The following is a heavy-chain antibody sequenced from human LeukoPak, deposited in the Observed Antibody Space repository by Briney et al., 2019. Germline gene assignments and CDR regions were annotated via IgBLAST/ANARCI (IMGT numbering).Heavy chain of an antibody. CDR2: ISGSGGST. D-gene: IGHD3-9*01. Sequence: GGSLRLSCAASGFTFSSYAMSWVRQAPGKGLEWVSAISGSGGSTYYADSAKGRFTISRDNSKNTLYLQMNSLRAEDTAVYYCAKDAEGYDILTGYYFDCWGQGTLVTVSS. CDR1: GFTFSSYA. CDR3: AKDAEGYDILTGYYFDC. V-gene: IGHV3-23*01. J-gene: IGHJ4*02.